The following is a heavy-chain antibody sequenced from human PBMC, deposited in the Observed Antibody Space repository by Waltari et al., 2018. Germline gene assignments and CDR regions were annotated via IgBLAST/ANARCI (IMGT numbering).Heavy chain of an antibody. CDR2: ISSSGATI. J-gene: IGHJ4*02. CDR3: ARGLTSGPDFDY. V-gene: IGHV3-48*03. D-gene: IGHD2-15*01. Sequence: EVQLVESGGDLVQPGGSLRLSCAASGFPFGSYEMNWVRQAPGTGLGWLSYISSSGATIYYADSVKGRFTISRDNAKNSLFLQMNSLRADDTALYYCARGLTSGPDFDYWGQGTQVTVSS. CDR1: GFPFGSYE.